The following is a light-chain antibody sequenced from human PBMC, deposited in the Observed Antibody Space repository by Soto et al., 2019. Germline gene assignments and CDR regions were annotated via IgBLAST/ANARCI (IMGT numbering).Light chain of an antibody. CDR1: QGIRTF. V-gene: IGKV1-27*01. J-gene: IGKJ3*01. Sequence: DIQMTQSPTSLSASVGDRDTITCRASQGIRTFVAWYQQKPGKAPKLLIYAASTLQSGVPSRFSGSGSGTDFTLTINSLQPEDFATYSCQKYSSVPVFGPGTKVEIK. CDR2: AAS. CDR3: QKYSSVPV.